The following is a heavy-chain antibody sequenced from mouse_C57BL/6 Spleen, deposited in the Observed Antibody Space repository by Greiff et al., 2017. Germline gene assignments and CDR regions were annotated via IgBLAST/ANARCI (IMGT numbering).Heavy chain of an antibody. CDR2: IDPETGGT. Sequence: VQLQQSGAELVRPGASVTLSCKASGYTFTDYEMHWVKQTPVHGLEWIGAIDPETGGTAYNQKFKGKAILTADKSSSTAYMELRSLTSEDSAVYYCTSRITTAFDDWGQGTTLTVSS. D-gene: IGHD1-2*01. J-gene: IGHJ2*01. CDR1: GYTFTDYE. V-gene: IGHV1-15*01. CDR3: TSRITTAFDD.